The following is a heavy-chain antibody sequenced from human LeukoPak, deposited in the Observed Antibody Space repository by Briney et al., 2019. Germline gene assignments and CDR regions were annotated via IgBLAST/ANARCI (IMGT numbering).Heavy chain of an antibody. CDR3: ARVCGSGSYYYYYGMDV. CDR2: IYYSGST. V-gene: IGHV4-59*01. J-gene: IGHJ6*02. D-gene: IGHD3-10*01. Sequence: SETLSLTCTVSGGSISSYYWSWIRQPPGKGLEWIGYIYYSGSTNYSPSLKSRVTISVDTSKNQFSLKLSSVTAADTAVYYCARVCGSGSYYYYYGMDVWGQGTTVTVSS. CDR1: GGSISSYY.